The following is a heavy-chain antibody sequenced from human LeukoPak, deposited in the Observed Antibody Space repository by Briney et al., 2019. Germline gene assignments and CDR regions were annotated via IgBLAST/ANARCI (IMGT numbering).Heavy chain of an antibody. V-gene: IGHV3-33*06. D-gene: IGHD3-3*01. Sequence: GGSLRLSCAASGFTFSSYGMHWVRQAPGKGLEWVAVIWYDGSNKYYADSVKGRFTISRDNSKNTLYLQMNSLRAEDTAVYYCAKDRLRTIFGVVISNYYYMDAWGKGTTVTVSS. CDR1: GFTFSSYG. CDR3: AKDRLRTIFGVVISNYYYMDA. J-gene: IGHJ6*03. CDR2: IWYDGSNK.